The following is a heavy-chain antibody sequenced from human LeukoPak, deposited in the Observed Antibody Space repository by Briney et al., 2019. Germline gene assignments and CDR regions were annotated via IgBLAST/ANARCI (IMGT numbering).Heavy chain of an antibody. V-gene: IGHV4-30-2*01. CDR2: IYHSGST. D-gene: IGHD6-19*01. CDR3: ARVGIAVARAAFDI. CDR1: GGSISSGGYY. Sequence: PSETLSLTCTVSGGSISSGGYYWSWIRQPPGKGLEWIGYIYHSGSTYYNPSLKSRVTISVDRSKNQFSLKLSSVTAADTAVYYCARVGIAVARAAFDIWGQGTMVTVSS. J-gene: IGHJ3*02.